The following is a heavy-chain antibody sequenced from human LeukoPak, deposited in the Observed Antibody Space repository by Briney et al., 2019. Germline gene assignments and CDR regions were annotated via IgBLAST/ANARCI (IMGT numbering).Heavy chain of an antibody. V-gene: IGHV3-21*01. Sequence: GGSLRLSCAASGFTFSSYSMNWVRQAPGKGLEWVSSISSSSSYIYYADSVKGRFTISRDNAKNSLYLQMNSLRAEDTAVYYCARDLFSLDDGRNSTGVNWGQGTLVTVSS. CDR1: GFTFSSYS. J-gene: IGHJ4*02. CDR3: ARDLFSLDDGRNSTGVN. CDR2: ISSSSSYI. D-gene: IGHD4-23*01.